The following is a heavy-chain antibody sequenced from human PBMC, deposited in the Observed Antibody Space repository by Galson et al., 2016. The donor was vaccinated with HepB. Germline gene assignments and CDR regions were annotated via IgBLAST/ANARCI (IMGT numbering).Heavy chain of an antibody. CDR2: IRSRVYGETT. CDR1: GFTFGDYA. Sequence: SLRLSCAGSGFTFGDYAVGWFRQAPGKGLEWVALIRSRVYGETTTYAASVKGRFTVSRHDSENIAYLQMASLKSDDTAIYFCTKNRGGSFYRAPDGWGQGTLVTVS. CDR3: TKNRGGSFYRAPDG. D-gene: IGHD1-26*01. J-gene: IGHJ4*02. V-gene: IGHV3-49*03.